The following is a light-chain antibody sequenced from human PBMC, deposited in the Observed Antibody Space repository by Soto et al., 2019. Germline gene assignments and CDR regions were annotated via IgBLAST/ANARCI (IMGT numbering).Light chain of an antibody. J-gene: IGKJ5*01. CDR2: VAS. Sequence: EIVMTQSPATLSVSPGERATLSFRASQSVSSNLAWYQQKPGQAPRLLIYVASTRATGIPVRFSGSGSGTEFTLTISSLQSEDFAVYYCQQYNNWPTFGQGTRLEI. CDR3: QQYNNWPT. CDR1: QSVSSN. V-gene: IGKV3-15*01.